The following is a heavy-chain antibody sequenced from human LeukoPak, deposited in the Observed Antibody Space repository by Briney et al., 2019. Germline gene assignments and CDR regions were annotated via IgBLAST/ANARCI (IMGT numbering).Heavy chain of an antibody. V-gene: IGHV1-18*01. J-gene: IGHJ4*02. D-gene: IGHD2-21*02. CDR2: ISAYNGNT. CDR3: ARDWPDCGGDCSDY. CDR1: GYTFTGYG. Sequence: ASVKVSCKASGYTFTGYGISWVRQAPGQGLEWMGWISAYNGNTNYAQKLQGRVTMTTDTSTSTAYMELRSLRSDDTAVYYCARDWPDCGGDCSDYWGQGTLVTVSS.